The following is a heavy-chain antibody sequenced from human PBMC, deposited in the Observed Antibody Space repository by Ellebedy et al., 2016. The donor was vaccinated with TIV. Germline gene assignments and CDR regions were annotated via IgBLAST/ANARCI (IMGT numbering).Heavy chain of an antibody. D-gene: IGHD2-2*01. V-gene: IGHV4-34*01. J-gene: IGHJ6*02. Sequence: MPSETLSLTCAVYGGSFSGYYWSWIRQPPGKGLEWIGEINHSGSTNYNPSLKSRVTISVDTSNNQFSLKLSYVTAADTAVYYCARGRLDIVVVPAAKNYYYYGMDVWGQGTTVTVSS. CDR1: GGSFSGYY. CDR3: ARGRLDIVVVPAAKNYYYYGMDV. CDR2: INHSGST.